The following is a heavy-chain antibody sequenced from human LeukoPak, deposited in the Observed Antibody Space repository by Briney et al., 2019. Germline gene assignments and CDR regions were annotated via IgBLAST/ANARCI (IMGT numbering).Heavy chain of an antibody. D-gene: IGHD2-2*01. Sequence: ASVKVSCKASGYTFSSYGISWARQAPGQGLEWVGWISAYNGDTHYAQNFQGRVTMTTDTSTNTAYMELRSLISHNTAVYYCARDGMSSTKPFEYWGQGTLVTVPS. V-gene: IGHV1-18*01. CDR2: ISAYNGDT. J-gene: IGHJ4*02. CDR3: ARDGMSSTKPFEY. CDR1: GYTFSSYG.